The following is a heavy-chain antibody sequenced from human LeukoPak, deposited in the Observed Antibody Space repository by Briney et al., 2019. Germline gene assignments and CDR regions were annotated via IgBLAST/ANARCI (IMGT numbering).Heavy chain of an antibody. V-gene: IGHV5-51*01. CDR1: GYSFTSYW. CDR3: ARPRGAAAGSYYIDY. J-gene: IGHJ4*02. Sequence: GESLKISYKGSGYSFTSYWIGWVRQMPGKGLEWMGIIYPGDSDTRYSPSFQGQVTISADKSISTAYLQWSSLKASDTAMYYCARPRGAAAGSYYIDYWGQGTLVTVSS. CDR2: IYPGDSDT. D-gene: IGHD6-13*01.